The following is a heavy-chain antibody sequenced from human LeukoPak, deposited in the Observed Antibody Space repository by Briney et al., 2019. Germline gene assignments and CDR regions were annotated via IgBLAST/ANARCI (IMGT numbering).Heavy chain of an antibody. CDR2: ISSSSSTI. J-gene: IGHJ6*03. Sequence: PGGSLRLSCAASGFTFSSYSMNWVRQAPGKGLEWVSCISSSSSTIYYADSVKGRFTISRDNAKNSLYLQMNSLRAEDTAVYYCARASWDYYMDVWGKGTTVTVSS. CDR3: ARASWDYYMDV. D-gene: IGHD1-26*01. V-gene: IGHV3-48*04. CDR1: GFTFSSYS.